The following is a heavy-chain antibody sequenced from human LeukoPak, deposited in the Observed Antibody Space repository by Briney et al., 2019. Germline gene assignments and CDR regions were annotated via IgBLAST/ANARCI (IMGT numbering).Heavy chain of an antibody. V-gene: IGHV1-2*02. CDR1: GYTFTGYY. J-gene: IGHJ3*02. CDR3: AKDLLRYFDWLLTVRAFDI. CDR2: INPNSGGT. D-gene: IGHD3-9*01. Sequence: ASVKVSCKASGYTFTGYYTYWVRQAPGQGLEWMGWINPNSGGTNYAQKFQGRATMTRDTSISTAYMELSRLRSDDTAVYYCAKDLLRYFDWLLTVRAFDIWGQGTMVTVSS.